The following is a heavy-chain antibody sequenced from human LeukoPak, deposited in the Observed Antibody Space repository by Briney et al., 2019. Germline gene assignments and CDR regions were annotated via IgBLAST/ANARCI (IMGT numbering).Heavy chain of an antibody. CDR3: ARHKRWLQPPGD. CDR1: GGSISSGGYS. J-gene: IGHJ4*02. CDR2: IYYSGST. D-gene: IGHD5-24*01. V-gene: IGHV4-30-4*07. Sequence: PSQTLSLTCAVSGGSISSGGYSWSWIRQPPGKGLEWIGYIYYSGSTNYNPSLKSRVTISVDTSKNQFSLKLSSVTAADTAVYYCARHKRWLQPPGDWGQGTLVTVSS.